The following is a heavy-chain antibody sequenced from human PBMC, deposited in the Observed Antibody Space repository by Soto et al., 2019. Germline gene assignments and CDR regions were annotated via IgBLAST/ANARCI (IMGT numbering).Heavy chain of an antibody. CDR2: IYHSGST. V-gene: IGHV4-4*02. D-gene: IGHD3-16*01. CDR3: VRGSISFGVDYDVDD. CDR1: GGSISSSNW. Sequence: TSETLSLTCAVSGGSISSSNWWSWVRQPPGKGLEWIGEIYHSGSTNYNPSLKSRVTISVDKSKNQFSLKLSSVTAADQAVYYRVRGSISFGVDYDVDDGGQRSLVSVSS. J-gene: IGHJ4*02.